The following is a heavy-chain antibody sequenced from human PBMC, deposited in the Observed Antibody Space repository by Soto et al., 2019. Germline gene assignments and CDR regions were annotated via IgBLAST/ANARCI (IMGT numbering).Heavy chain of an antibody. V-gene: IGHV3-7*01. CDR1: GFTFSNYW. CDR3: ASDSHAHFDY. Sequence: GGSLGLSCAASGFTFSNYWMSWVRQAPGRGLEWVASIKQDGGEKYYMDSVKGRFTISKDNAKNSLYLQLNSLRAGDTAVYYCASDSHAHFDYWGQGTLVTVSS. J-gene: IGHJ4*02. CDR2: IKQDGGEK.